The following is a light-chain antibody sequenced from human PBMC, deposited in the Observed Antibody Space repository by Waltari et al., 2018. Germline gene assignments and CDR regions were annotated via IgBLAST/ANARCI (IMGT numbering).Light chain of an antibody. CDR3: QHYHNWPRT. CDR2: GAS. CDR1: QSISSHLVWYTSN. Sequence: DIVMTQSPATLSVSLGESVTLSCRASQSISSHLVWYTSNLAWYQQKPGQPPRLLISGASSRATGVPARFSGSGSGTEFTLTISALQSEDCAVYYCQHYHNWPRTFGQGTRVELK. J-gene: IGKJ1*01. V-gene: IGKV3D-15*01.